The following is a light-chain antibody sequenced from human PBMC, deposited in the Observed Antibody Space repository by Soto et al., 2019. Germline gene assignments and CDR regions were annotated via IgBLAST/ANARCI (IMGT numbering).Light chain of an antibody. CDR1: QTISSW. CDR3: QHYNSYSEA. Sequence: DIQMTESPSTLSGSVGDRVTITCRASQTISSWLAWYQQKPGKAPKLLIYKASTLKSGVPSRFSGSGSGTEVTPTISSLQPDDFATYYCQHYNSYSEAFGQGTKVDI. J-gene: IGKJ1*01. CDR2: KAS. V-gene: IGKV1-5*03.